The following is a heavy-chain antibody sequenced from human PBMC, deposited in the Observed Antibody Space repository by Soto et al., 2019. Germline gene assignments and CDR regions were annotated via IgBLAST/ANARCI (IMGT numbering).Heavy chain of an antibody. J-gene: IGHJ5*02. V-gene: IGHV1-18*01. CDR2: ISAYNGYT. CDR1: GYTFASYA. CDR3: ARDPPYSSGWYAGFDP. D-gene: IGHD6-19*01. Sequence: ASVKVSCKASGYTFASYAISWMRQAPGQGLEWMGWISAYNGYTNYAQNLQGRVTMTTDTSTSTAYMELRSLRSDDTAVYYCARDPPYSSGWYAGFDPWGQGTLVTVSS.